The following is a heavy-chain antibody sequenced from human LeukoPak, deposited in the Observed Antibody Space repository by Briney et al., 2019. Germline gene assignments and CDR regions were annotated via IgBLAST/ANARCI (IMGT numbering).Heavy chain of an antibody. CDR1: GDSIRSYH. J-gene: IGHJ4*02. Sequence: PSETLSLTCTVSGDSIRSYHWSWIRQPPGKGLEWIGHIHDSGRTNYNPSLRSRVTISVDTSKNQFSLKLTSVTAADTAVYYCAKHEGTAGPFDSWGQGTLVTVSS. V-gene: IGHV4-59*08. CDR3: AKHEGTAGPFDS. D-gene: IGHD6-13*01. CDR2: IHDSGRT.